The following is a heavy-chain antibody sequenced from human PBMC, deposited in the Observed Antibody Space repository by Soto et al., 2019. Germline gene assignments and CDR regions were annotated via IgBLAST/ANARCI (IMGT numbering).Heavy chain of an antibody. Sequence: EASVKVSCKASGGTFSSYAISWVRQAPGQGLEWMGGIIPIFGTANYAQKFQGRVTITADESTSTAYMELSSLRSKDTAVYYCARYPPHMIVVGDDAFDIWGQGTMVTVSS. J-gene: IGHJ3*02. CDR1: GGTFSSYA. CDR2: IIPIFGTA. CDR3: ARYPPHMIVVGDDAFDI. D-gene: IGHD3-22*01. V-gene: IGHV1-69*13.